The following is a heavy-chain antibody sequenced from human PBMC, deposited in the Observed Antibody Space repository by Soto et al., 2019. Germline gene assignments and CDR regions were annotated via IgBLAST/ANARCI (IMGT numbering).Heavy chain of an antibody. V-gene: IGHV1-3*01. Sequence: ASVKVSCKASGYTFTSYAMHWVRQAPGQRLEWMGWINAGNGNTKYSQKFQGRVTITRDTSASTAYMELSSLRSEDTAVYYCASDEYYDYIWGSSYFDFCGQGTLVTVSS. CDR2: INAGNGNT. D-gene: IGHD3-16*01. J-gene: IGHJ4*02. CDR1: GYTFTSYA. CDR3: ASDEYYDYIWGSSYFDF.